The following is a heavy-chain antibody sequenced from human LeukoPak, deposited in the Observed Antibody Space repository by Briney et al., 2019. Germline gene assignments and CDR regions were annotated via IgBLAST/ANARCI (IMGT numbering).Heavy chain of an antibody. Sequence: SETLSLTCTVSGGSISSSSYYWGWIRQPPGTGLEWIGSIYYSGSTYYNPSLKSRVTISVDTSENQFSLKLSSVTAADTAVYYCARVRSGYSYGYYFDYWGQGTLVTVSS. CDR3: ARVRSGYSYGYYFDY. D-gene: IGHD5-18*01. J-gene: IGHJ4*02. V-gene: IGHV4-39*01. CDR1: GGSISSSSYY. CDR2: IYYSGST.